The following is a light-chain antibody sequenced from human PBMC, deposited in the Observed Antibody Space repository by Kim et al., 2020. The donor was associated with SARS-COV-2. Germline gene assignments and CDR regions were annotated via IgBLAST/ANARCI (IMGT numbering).Light chain of an antibody. CDR1: SSDIGGYTY. Sequence: QSALTQPASVSGSPGQSITISRTGTSSDIGGYTYVSWYQHHPGRAPKLLIHDVTRRPSGVSDRFSGSKSDNTASLAISGLQAEDEADYYCSSYTSSSTWVFGGGTKVTVL. CDR2: DVT. V-gene: IGLV2-14*03. J-gene: IGLJ3*02. CDR3: SSYTSSSTWV.